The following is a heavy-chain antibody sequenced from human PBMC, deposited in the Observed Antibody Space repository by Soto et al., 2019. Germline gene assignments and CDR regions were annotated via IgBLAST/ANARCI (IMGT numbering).Heavy chain of an antibody. J-gene: IGHJ4*02. CDR1: GLTFSSYW. CDR3: AKGGQWLVLYYFDY. Sequence: GGSLRLACAASGLTFSSYWMSWVRQAPGKGLEWVANIKQDGSEKYYVDSVKGRFTISRDNAKNSLYLQMNSLRAEDTAVYYCAKGGQWLVLYYFDYWGQGTLVTVSS. D-gene: IGHD6-19*01. V-gene: IGHV3-7*05. CDR2: IKQDGSEK.